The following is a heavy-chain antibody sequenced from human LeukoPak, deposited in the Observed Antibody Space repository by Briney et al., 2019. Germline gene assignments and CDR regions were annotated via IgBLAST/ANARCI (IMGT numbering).Heavy chain of an antibody. Sequence: SETLSLTCTVSSGSISSSTYYWGWIRQPPGKGLEWIGTIYYTGSTYYNPSLKSRVTISVDTSKNQFSLKLASVTAADTAVYYCARAVGTDGYNLWVYWGQGTLVTVSS. D-gene: IGHD5-24*01. J-gene: IGHJ4*02. CDR3: ARAVGTDGYNLWVY. CDR2: IYYTGST. V-gene: IGHV4-39*07. CDR1: SGSISSSTYY.